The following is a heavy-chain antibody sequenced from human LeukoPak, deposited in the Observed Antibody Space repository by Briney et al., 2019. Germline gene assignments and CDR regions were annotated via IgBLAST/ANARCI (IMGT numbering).Heavy chain of an antibody. J-gene: IGHJ4*02. V-gene: IGHV4-34*01. CDR2: INHSGST. Sequence: TSETLSLTCAVYGGSFSGYYWSWIRQPPGKGLEWIGEINHSGSTNYNPSLKSRVTISVDTSKNQFSLKLSSVTAADTAVYYCARIKRWSGSYSYWGQGTLVTVSS. CDR3: ARIKRWSGSYSY. CDR1: GGSFSGYY. D-gene: IGHD1-26*01.